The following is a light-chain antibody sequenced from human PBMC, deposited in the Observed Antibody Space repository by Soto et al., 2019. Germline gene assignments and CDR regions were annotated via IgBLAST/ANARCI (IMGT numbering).Light chain of an antibody. V-gene: IGKV3-20*01. CDR1: ESISSSY. J-gene: IGKJ1*01. Sequence: EIVLTQSPGTLSLSPGERATLSCRATESISSSYLAWYQQKPGQAPRLLIYGASSRATGIPDRFSGSRSGTYFSLTISRLEPEDFAVYYCQQYGSSPPWTFGQGTKVEIK. CDR2: GAS. CDR3: QQYGSSPPWT.